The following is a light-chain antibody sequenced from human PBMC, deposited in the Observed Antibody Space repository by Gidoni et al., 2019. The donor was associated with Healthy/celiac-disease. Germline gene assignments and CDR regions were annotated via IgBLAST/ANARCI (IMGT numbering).Light chain of an antibody. CDR1: QSVLYSSNNKNY. J-gene: IGKJ2*01. CDR2: WAS. CDR3: QQYYSTPPYT. Sequence: DIVMTQSPDSLAVYLGERATINGKSSQSVLYSSNNKNYLAWYQQKPGQPPKLLIYWASTRESGGPDRFSGSGSGTDFTLTISSLQAEDVAVYYCQQYYSTPPYTFGQGTKLEIK. V-gene: IGKV4-1*01.